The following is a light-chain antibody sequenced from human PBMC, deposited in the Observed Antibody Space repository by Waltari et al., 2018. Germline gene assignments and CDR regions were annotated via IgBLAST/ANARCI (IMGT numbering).Light chain of an antibody. CDR3: QQYYNSPYS. Sequence: DIVMTQSPDSLAVSLGERATINCKSSQSILYSSNNKKYLAWYQQKPGQPPKLLIYWASTRESGVPDRFSGSGSGTDFTLTISSLQAEDVGVYYCQQYYNSPYSFGQGTKLEIK. CDR1: QSILYSSNNKKY. V-gene: IGKV4-1*01. CDR2: WAS. J-gene: IGKJ2*03.